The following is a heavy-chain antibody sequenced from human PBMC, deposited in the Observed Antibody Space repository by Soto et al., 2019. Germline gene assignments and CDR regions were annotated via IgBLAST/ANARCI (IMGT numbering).Heavy chain of an antibody. CDR1: GFTFSSYA. D-gene: IGHD3-3*01. V-gene: IGHV3-23*01. CDR3: AKDQAYYDFWSGYYSDYWYFDL. J-gene: IGHJ2*01. Sequence: GGSLRLSCAASGFTFSSYAMSWVRQAPGKGLEWVSAISGSGGSTYYADSVKGRFTISRDNSKNTLYLQMNSLRAEDTAVYYCAKDQAYYDFWSGYYSDYWYFDLWGRGTMVTVS. CDR2: ISGSGGST.